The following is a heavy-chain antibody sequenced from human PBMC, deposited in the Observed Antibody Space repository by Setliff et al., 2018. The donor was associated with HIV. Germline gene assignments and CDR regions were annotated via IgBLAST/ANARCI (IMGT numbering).Heavy chain of an antibody. CDR3: ASRIYYYYESRVLREQGFVP. Sequence: SETLSLTCSVSGGSIDNNKYYWTWIRQPPGKGLEWTGSIYHTGRTYYNRSLESRLTISIDTSKNQFSLKLTSVTADDTAMYYCASRIYYYYESRVLREQGFVPWGQGTLVTVSS. V-gene: IGHV4-39*01. J-gene: IGHJ5*02. CDR1: GGSIDNNKYY. CDR2: IYHTGRT. D-gene: IGHD3-22*01.